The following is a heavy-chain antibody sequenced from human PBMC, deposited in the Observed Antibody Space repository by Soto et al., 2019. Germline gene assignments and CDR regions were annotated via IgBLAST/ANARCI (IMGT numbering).Heavy chain of an antibody. CDR2: IYYSGST. D-gene: IGHD3-16*02. V-gene: IGHV4-31*03. Sequence: QVQLQESGPGLVKPSQTLSLTCTVSGGSISSGGYYWSWIRQHPGKGLEWIGYIYYSGSTYYNPSLKSRVTISVDTSKNQFSLKLSSVTAADTAVYYCARAGRIMITFGGVIVIGWFDPWGQGTLVTVSS. J-gene: IGHJ5*02. CDR3: ARAGRIMITFGGVIVIGWFDP. CDR1: GGSISSGGYY.